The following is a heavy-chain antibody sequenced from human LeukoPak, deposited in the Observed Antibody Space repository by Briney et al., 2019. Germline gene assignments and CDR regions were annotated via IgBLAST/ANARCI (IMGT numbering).Heavy chain of an antibody. V-gene: IGHV4-34*01. CDR2: INHSGST. Sequence: PSETLSLTCAVYGGSFSGYYWSWIRQPPGKGLEWIGEINHSGSTNYNPSLKSRVTISVDKSKNQFSLKLSSVTAADTAVYYCARNGGNSDFDYWGQGTLVTVSS. CDR1: GGSFSGYY. CDR3: ARNGGNSDFDY. D-gene: IGHD4-23*01. J-gene: IGHJ4*02.